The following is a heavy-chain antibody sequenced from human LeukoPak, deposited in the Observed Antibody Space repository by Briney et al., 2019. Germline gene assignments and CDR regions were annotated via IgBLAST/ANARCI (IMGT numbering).Heavy chain of an antibody. CDR2: IDYSGSS. Sequence: SETLSLTCTVSGASISTNSYYWGWIRQPPGKGLEWIGSIDYSGSSYYNPSLKSRVTISIDTSKNQFSLRLTSVTAADTAVYYCARLETDSSGWYPYYYYYMDVWGKGTTVTVSS. J-gene: IGHJ6*03. CDR3: ARLETDSSGWYPYYYYYMDV. V-gene: IGHV4-39*07. D-gene: IGHD6-19*01. CDR1: GASISTNSYY.